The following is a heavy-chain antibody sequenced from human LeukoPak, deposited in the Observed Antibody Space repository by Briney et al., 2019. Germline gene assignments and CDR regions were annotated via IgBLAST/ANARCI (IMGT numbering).Heavy chain of an antibody. CDR3: ARGYSSGWSSWGYYYYYYMDV. CDR1: GGSISSSSYY. Sequence: SETLSLTCTVSGGSISSSSYYWSWIRQPAGKGLEWIGRIYTSGSTNYNPSLKSRVTMSVDTSKNQFSLKLSSVTAADTAVYYCARGYSSGWSSWGYYYYYYMDVWGEGTTVTVSS. V-gene: IGHV4-61*02. D-gene: IGHD6-19*01. CDR2: IYTSGST. J-gene: IGHJ6*03.